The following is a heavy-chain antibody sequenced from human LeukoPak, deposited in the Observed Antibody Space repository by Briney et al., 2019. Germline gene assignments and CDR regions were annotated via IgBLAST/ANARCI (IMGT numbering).Heavy chain of an antibody. Sequence: ASLKVSCKVSGDTLSELSMHWVRQAPGKGLEWMGGFDPEDGETIYAQKFQGRFTMTEDTSTDTAYTELRSLRSDDTAVYYCAAGGVYSLLDHWGQGTQVTVSS. CDR1: GDTLSELS. V-gene: IGHV1-24*01. D-gene: IGHD5/OR15-5a*01. CDR2: FDPEDGET. CDR3: AAGGVYSLLDH. J-gene: IGHJ4*02.